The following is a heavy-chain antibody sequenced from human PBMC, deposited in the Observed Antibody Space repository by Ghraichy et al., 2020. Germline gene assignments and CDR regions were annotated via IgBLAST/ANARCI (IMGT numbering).Heavy chain of an antibody. CDR3: SRHSLEYCSATSCHFYFYYYRDV. D-gene: IGHD2-2*01. V-gene: IGHV4-59*08. J-gene: IGHJ6*03. CDR1: GDSISSYY. CDR2: TYHSGNT. Sequence: SQTLSLTCTVSGDSISSYYWSWIRQSPGKGLEWIGYTYHSGNTNYNPSLKSRVTVSVDTSRNEFSLELSSVTAADTAVYYCSRHSLEYCSATSCHFYFYYYRDVWGKGTTVTVSS.